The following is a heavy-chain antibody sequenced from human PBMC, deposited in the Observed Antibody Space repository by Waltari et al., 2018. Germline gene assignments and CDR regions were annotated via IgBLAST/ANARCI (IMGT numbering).Heavy chain of an antibody. J-gene: IGHJ4*02. Sequence: APGKGLELVSYISSSGSTIYYADSVKGRFTISRDNAKNSLYLQMNSLRAEDTAVYYCASYCSSTSCHFDYWGQGTLVTVSS. D-gene: IGHD2-2*01. CDR3: ASYCSSTSCHFDY. V-gene: IGHV3-11*01. CDR2: ISSSGSTI.